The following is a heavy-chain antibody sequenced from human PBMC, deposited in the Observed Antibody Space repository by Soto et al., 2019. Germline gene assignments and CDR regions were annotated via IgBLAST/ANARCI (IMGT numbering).Heavy chain of an antibody. D-gene: IGHD5-12*01. CDR2: INAGNGNT. CDR1: GYTFTSYA. CDR3: AREGGYDNFDY. V-gene: IGHV1-3*01. J-gene: IGHJ4*02. Sequence: ASVKVSCKASGYTFTSYAMHWVRQAPGQRLEWMVWINAGNGNTKYSQKFQGRVTITRDTSASTAYMELSSLRSEDTAVYYCAREGGYDNFDYWGQGTLVTVSS.